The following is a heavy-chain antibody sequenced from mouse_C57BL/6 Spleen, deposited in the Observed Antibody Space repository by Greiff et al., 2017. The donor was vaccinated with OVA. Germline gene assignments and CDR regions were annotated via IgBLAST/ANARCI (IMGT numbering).Heavy chain of an antibody. CDR3: ARVKSVYDGFRYAMDY. J-gene: IGHJ4*01. CDR2: IDPSDSYT. D-gene: IGHD2-3*01. Sequence: QVQLQQPGAELVKPGASVKLSCKASGYTFTSYWMQWVKQRPGQGLEWIGEIDPSDSYTNSNQKFKGTATLTGVTSSSTAYMQLSSLTSEDSAVYYCARVKSVYDGFRYAMDYWGQGTSVTVSS. V-gene: IGHV1-50*01. CDR1: GYTFTSYW.